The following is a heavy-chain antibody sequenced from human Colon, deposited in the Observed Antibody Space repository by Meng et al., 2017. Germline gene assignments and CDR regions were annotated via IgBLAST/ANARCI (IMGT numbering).Heavy chain of an antibody. CDR2: MNEGGSAK. J-gene: IGHJ5*02. Sequence: GGSLRLSCAASGFSFSTYWMSWVRQAPGKGLERVSSMNEGGSAKQYVDSVKGRFTISRDNANNSLYLQMNSLRAEDTAVYYCVRDFTHGDYDAWFDTWGQGTRVTVSS. V-gene: IGHV3-7*01. D-gene: IGHD4-17*01. CDR3: VRDFTHGDYDAWFDT. CDR1: GFSFSTYW.